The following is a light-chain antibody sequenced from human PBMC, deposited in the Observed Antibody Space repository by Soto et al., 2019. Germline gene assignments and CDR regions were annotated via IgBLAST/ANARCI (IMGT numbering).Light chain of an antibody. Sequence: VMPPVPAIRTMSPAEKDTLSLRVSQLVRGSQVAWYQQKPGEAPRLLIFGASIRATGIPARFSGDGSETEFTLTISCLQSDDFAVYYFQQYSDGHTWTFGQGTMVDIK. J-gene: IGKJ1*01. CDR3: QQYSDGHTWT. CDR1: QLVRGSQ. V-gene: IGKV3-15*01. CDR2: GAS.